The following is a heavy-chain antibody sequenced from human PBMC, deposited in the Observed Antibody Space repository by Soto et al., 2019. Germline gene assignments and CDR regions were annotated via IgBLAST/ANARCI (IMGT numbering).Heavy chain of an antibody. CDR1: GFRFRDYW. CDR2: IKQDESDK. D-gene: IGHD3-16*02. Sequence: QLGGSLRLSCAVSGFRFRDYWMSWVRQAPGKGLEWVANIKQDESDKYYVDSVKGRFTISRDNAKNALYLQMNSLRVEDTAVYYCAAYCYTMTCTHFHGYSWGQGTQVTVSS. J-gene: IGHJ5*02. CDR3: AAYCYTMTCTHFHGYS. V-gene: IGHV3-7*03.